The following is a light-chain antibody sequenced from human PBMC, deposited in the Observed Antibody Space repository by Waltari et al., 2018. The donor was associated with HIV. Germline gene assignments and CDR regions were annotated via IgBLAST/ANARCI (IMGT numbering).Light chain of an antibody. Sequence: QSVLTQPPSASGTPGQRITISCSGRSSNIGSNYVYWYQQLPGTAPKLLIYRNKQRPSGVPDRFSGSKSGTSASLAISGLRSEDEADYYCATWDDTLSGHVVFGGGTKLNVL. CDR2: RNK. V-gene: IGLV1-47*01. CDR1: SSNIGSNY. J-gene: IGLJ2*01. CDR3: ATWDDTLSGHVV.